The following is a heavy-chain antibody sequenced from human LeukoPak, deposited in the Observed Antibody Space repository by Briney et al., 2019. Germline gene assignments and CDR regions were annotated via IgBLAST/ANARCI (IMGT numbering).Heavy chain of an antibody. Sequence: GGSLRLSCAASGFTFSNYAMSWVRQAPAGVLEWVSSLRGDGETFYADFVKGRFTLSRDESRNTVYLQLNNLRVEDTAVYYCAKASWVSHADAVLWGQGTLVTVSS. CDR3: AKASWVSHADAVL. CDR1: GFTFSNYA. CDR2: LRGDGET. J-gene: IGHJ4*02. V-gene: IGHV3-23*01. D-gene: IGHD3-16*01.